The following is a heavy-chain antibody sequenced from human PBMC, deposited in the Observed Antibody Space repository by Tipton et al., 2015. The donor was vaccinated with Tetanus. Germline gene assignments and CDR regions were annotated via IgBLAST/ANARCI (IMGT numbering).Heavy chain of an antibody. V-gene: IGHV3-48*03. CDR1: GFTFSSYN. CDR2: ISGTGTTV. D-gene: IGHD1-1*01. Sequence: GSLRLSCAASGFTFSSYNMNWVRQAPGKGLEWVSHISGTGTTVDYADSVKGRFTISRDHAKNTVYLQMNSLRAEDTAVYFCARRSLTNYGLDVWGQGTPVTVSS. J-gene: IGHJ6*02. CDR3: ARRSLTNYGLDV.